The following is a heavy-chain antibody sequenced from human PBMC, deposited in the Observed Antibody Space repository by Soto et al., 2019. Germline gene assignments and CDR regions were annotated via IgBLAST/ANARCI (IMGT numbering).Heavy chain of an antibody. V-gene: IGHV4-59*01. CDR2: IYFSGGT. J-gene: IGHJ3*02. CDR1: GGSISSDY. CDR3: ARTNAFHI. Sequence: SETLSLTCTVSGGSISSDYCSWIRQPPGEGLEWIGYIYFSGGTNYNPSLKSRVTISVDRSKNQLSLRLTSVTAADTAVYYCARTNAFHIWGQGTMVTVSS.